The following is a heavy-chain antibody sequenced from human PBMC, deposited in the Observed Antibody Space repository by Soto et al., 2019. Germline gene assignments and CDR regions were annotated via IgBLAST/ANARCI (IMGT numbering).Heavy chain of an antibody. D-gene: IGHD5-18*01. CDR1: GGTFSSYA. J-gene: IGHJ6*02. Sequence: QVQLVQSGAEVKKPGSSVKVSCKASGGTFSSYAISWVRQAPGQGLEWLGGIIPISGTANDAQKFQGRVTITADETTSTAYMELSSLRSEDTAVYCCASAWIQRTTTRGAYYYGMDVWGQGTTVTVSS. CDR3: ASAWIQRTTTRGAYYYGMDV. CDR2: IIPISGTA. V-gene: IGHV1-69*12.